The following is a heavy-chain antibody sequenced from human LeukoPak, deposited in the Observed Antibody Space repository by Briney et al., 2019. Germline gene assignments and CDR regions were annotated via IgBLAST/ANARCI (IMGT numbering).Heavy chain of an antibody. CDR2: IDTNTGNP. J-gene: IGHJ4*02. Sequence: ASAKVSSKASGYTFTNCTLNWVGQAPGQGLEWMGWIDTNTGNPTYAQGFIGRFVFSLDTSVTTAYLQISSLKAEDTAVYYCARGYDTTGYFSYWGQGTLVAVSS. V-gene: IGHV7-4-1*02. D-gene: IGHD3-22*01. CDR3: ARGYDTTGYFSY. CDR1: GYTFTNCT.